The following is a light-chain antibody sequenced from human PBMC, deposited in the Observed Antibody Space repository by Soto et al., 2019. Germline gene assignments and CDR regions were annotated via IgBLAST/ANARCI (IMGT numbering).Light chain of an antibody. V-gene: IGKV3-20*01. CDR3: QHYYATSPIA. CDR2: SAS. Sequence: TQSPATLSAFPGDRVSLSCRASQALNTRLAWYQHKPGQAPRLLISSASIRATGIPDRFSGSGSGTDFTLTISSLEPEDFALYYCQHYYATSPIAFGQGTRLEIK. J-gene: IGKJ5*01. CDR1: QALNTR.